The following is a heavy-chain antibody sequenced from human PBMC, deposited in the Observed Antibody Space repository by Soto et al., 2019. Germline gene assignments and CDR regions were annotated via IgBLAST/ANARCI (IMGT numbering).Heavy chain of an antibody. CDR1: GYTFTSYD. J-gene: IGHJ2*01. Sequence: ASVKVSCKASGYTFTSYDMHWVRQAPGQRLEWMGWISAYNGNTNYAQKLQGRVTMTTDTSTSTAYMELRSLRSDDTAVYYCARESGYYDSSGYYWYFDLWGRGTLVTVSS. D-gene: IGHD3-22*01. CDR3: ARESGYYDSSGYYWYFDL. V-gene: IGHV1-18*01. CDR2: ISAYNGNT.